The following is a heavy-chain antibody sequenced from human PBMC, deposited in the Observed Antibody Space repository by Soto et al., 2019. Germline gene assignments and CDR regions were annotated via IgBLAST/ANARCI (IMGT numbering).Heavy chain of an antibody. Sequence: KTSETLSLTCTVSGGSISSSSYYWGWIRQPPGKGLEWIGSIYYSGSTYYNPSLKSRVTISVDTSKNQFSLKLSSVTAADTAVYYCASEYYYGSGSYRYYGMDVWGQGTTVTVSS. V-gene: IGHV4-39*01. D-gene: IGHD3-10*01. CDR3: ASEYYYGSGSYRYYGMDV. CDR2: IYYSGST. CDR1: GGSISSSSYY. J-gene: IGHJ6*02.